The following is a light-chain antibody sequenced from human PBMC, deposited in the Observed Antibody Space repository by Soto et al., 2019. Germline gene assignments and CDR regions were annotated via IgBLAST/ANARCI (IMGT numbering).Light chain of an antibody. CDR2: EVS. CDR3: SSYTSSSIDYV. J-gene: IGLJ1*01. CDR1: SSEVGGYDY. V-gene: IGLV2-14*01. Sequence: QSALTQPASVSGSPGQSITISCTGTSSEVGGYDYVSWNQQHPGKAPKLMIYEVSNRPSGVSNRFSGSKSGNTASLTISGLQAEDEADYYCSSYTSSSIDYVFGTGTKLTVL.